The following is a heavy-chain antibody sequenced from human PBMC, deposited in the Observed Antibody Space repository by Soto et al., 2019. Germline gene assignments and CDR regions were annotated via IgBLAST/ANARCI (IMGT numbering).Heavy chain of an antibody. CDR3: ARDLSLYYGSGSYYDRFDY. CDR1: GFTFSSYG. J-gene: IGHJ4*02. D-gene: IGHD3-10*01. Sequence: QVQLVESGGGVVQPGRSLRLSCAASGFTFSSYGMHWVRQAPGKGLEWVAVIWYDGSNKYYADSVKGRFTISRDNSKNTLYLQMNSLRAEDTAVYYCARDLSLYYGSGSYYDRFDYWGQGTLVTVSS. V-gene: IGHV3-33*01. CDR2: IWYDGSNK.